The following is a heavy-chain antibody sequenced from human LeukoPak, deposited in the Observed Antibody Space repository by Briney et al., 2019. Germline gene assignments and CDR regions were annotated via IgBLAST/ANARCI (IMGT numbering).Heavy chain of an antibody. V-gene: IGHV4-59*12. CDR1: GGSISGYY. CDR3: AKSNGYGLIDI. CDR2: IFYSGST. D-gene: IGHD3-22*01. J-gene: IGHJ3*02. Sequence: SETLSLTCAVSGGSISGYYWGWVRQPPGKALEWIGNIFYSGSTYYSPSLKSRVTISLDTSRNQFSLKLNSVTAADTAVYYCAKSNGYGLIDIWGQGTMVTVSS.